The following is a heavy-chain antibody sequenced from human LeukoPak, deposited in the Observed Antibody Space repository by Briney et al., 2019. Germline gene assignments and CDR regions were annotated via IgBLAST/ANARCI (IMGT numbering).Heavy chain of an antibody. D-gene: IGHD6-19*01. CDR1: GYIFTGYY. Sequence: GASVKVSCKASGYIFTGYYMHWVRQAPGQGLEWMGIINPSGGSTSYAQKFQGRVTMTRDTSTSTVYMELSSLRSEDTAVYYCAREVSSGWSYYYYYGMDVWGQGTTVTVSS. V-gene: IGHV1-46*01. CDR3: AREVSSGWSYYYYYGMDV. J-gene: IGHJ6*02. CDR2: INPSGGST.